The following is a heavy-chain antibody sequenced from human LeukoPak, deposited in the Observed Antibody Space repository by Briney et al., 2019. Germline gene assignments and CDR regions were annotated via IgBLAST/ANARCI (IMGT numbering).Heavy chain of an antibody. CDR1: GFTFSNAW. J-gene: IGHJ4*02. D-gene: IGHD7-27*01. Sequence: GGSLRLSCAASGFTFSNAWMSWVRQAPGKGLEWVGRIKSKTNGGTTDYAAPVKGRFTISRDESKNTLYLQMNSLKTEGTAVYYCTRDPLGMDYWGQGTLVTVSS. V-gene: IGHV3-15*01. CDR3: TRDPLGMDY. CDR2: IKSKTNGGTT.